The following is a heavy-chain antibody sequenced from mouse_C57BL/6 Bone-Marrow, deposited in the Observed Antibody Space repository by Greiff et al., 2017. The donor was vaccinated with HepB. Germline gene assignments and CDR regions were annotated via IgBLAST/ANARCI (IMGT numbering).Heavy chain of an antibody. CDR3: ARAIYYDYDGIAY. D-gene: IGHD2-4*01. CDR2: IWWDDDK. Sequence: QVTLKESGPGILQPSQTLSLTCSFSGFSLSTFGMGVGWIRQPSGKGLEWLAHIWWDDDKYYNPALKSRLKISKDTSKNQVFLKIANVDTADTATYYCARAIYYDYDGIAYWGQGTLVTVSA. V-gene: IGHV8-8*01. J-gene: IGHJ3*01. CDR1: GFSLSTFGMG.